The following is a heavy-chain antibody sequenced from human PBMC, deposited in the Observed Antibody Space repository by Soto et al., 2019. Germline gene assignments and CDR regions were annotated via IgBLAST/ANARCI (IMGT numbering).Heavy chain of an antibody. CDR1: GYTFYAYW. CDR2: IYPGDSDT. CDR3: ARQSIVGATNYYHGMDV. Sequence: PGESLKISCKGSGYTFYAYWIGRVRQMPEKGLEWMGIIYPGDSDTRYSPSFQGQVTISADKSISTAYLQWSSLKASDTAMYYCARQSIVGATNYYHGMDVCGEGTTVTLSS. D-gene: IGHD1-26*01. V-gene: IGHV5-51*01. J-gene: IGHJ6*04.